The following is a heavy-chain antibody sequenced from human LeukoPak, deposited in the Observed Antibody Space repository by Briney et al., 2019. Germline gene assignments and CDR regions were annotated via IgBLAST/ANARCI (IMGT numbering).Heavy chain of an antibody. Sequence: PSETLSLTCTVSGGSISSGSYYWSWIRQPAGKGLEWIGRIYTSGSTNYNPSLKSRVTMSVDTSKNQFSLKLSSVTAADTAVYYCARGDNWNDFDYWGQGTLVTVSS. CDR1: GGSISSGSYY. D-gene: IGHD1-1*01. V-gene: IGHV4-61*02. CDR3: ARGDNWNDFDY. J-gene: IGHJ4*02. CDR2: IYTSGST.